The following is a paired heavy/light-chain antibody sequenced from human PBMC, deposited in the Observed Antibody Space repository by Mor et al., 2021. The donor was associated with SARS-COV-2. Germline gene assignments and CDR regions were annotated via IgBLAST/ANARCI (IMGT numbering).Light chain of an antibody. Sequence: SYELTQPPSVSVSPGQTASITCSGDKLGDKYACWYQQKPGQSPVLVIYQDSKRPSGIPERFSGSNSGNTATLTISGTQAMDEADYYCQAWDSSTPNYVFGTGTKVTVL. V-gene: IGLV3-1*01. J-gene: IGLJ1*01. CDR3: QAWDSSTPNYV. CDR1: KLGDKY. CDR2: QDS.
Heavy chain of an antibody. CDR2: ISWNSGSI. CDR1: GFTFDDYA. V-gene: IGHV3-9*01. D-gene: IGHD3-22*01. CDR3: AKGGSGEVEYYDSSGYYFDY. Sequence: EVQLVESGGGLVQPGRSLRLSCAASGFTFDDYAMHWVRQAPGKGLEWVSGISWNSGSIGYADSVKGRFTISRDNAKNSLYLQMNSLRAEDTALYYCAKGGSGEVEYYDSSGYYFDYWGQGTLVTVSS. J-gene: IGHJ4*02.